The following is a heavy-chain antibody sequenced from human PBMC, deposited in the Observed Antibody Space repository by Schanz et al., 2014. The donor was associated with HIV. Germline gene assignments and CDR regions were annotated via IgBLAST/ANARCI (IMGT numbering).Heavy chain of an antibody. J-gene: IGHJ6*02. CDR1: GFSFSDYG. CDR3: ARDFGVTISTSGPPRNYYAMDV. V-gene: IGHV3-30*03. CDR2: TSYDGRNT. Sequence: QAQLVEFGGGVVQPGTSLRLSCEGSGFSFSDYGMHWVRQAPDKGLEWVAGTSYDGRNTYYADSVKGRFTISRDISKSTLYLQMNSLRAEDTAMYYCARDFGVTISTSGPPRNYYAMDVWGQGTTVTVSS. D-gene: IGHD3-3*01.